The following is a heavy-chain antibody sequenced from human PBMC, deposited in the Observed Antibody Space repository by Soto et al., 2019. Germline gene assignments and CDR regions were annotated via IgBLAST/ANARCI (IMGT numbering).Heavy chain of an antibody. Sequence: SETLSLTCTVSGGSISSSSYYWGWIRQPPGKGLEWIGSIYYSGSTYYNPSLQSRVTISVDTSKNQFSLKLSSVTAADTAVYFCARQAGAFGYYMDVWGKGATVTVSS. V-gene: IGHV4-39*01. CDR2: IYYSGST. CDR3: ARQAGAFGYYMDV. J-gene: IGHJ6*03. CDR1: GGSISSSSYY. D-gene: IGHD3-16*01.